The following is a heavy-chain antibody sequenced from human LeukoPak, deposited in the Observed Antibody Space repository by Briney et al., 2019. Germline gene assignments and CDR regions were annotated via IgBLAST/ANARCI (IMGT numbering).Heavy chain of an antibody. CDR3: ARDRSYYSSTSSNYYYYGMDV. D-gene: IGHD2-2*01. V-gene: IGHV4-61*01. CDR1: GGSISSSSYY. CDR2: IYYSGST. Sequence: SETLSLTCTVSGGSISSSSYYWSWIRQPPGKGLEWIGYIYYSGSTNHNPSLKSRVTISVDTSKNQFSLKLSSVTAADTAVYYCARDRSYYSSTSSNYYYYGMDVWGQGTTVTVSS. J-gene: IGHJ6*02.